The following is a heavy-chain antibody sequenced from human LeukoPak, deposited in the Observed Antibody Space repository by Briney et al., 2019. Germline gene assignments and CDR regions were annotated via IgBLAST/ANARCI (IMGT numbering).Heavy chain of an antibody. CDR3: ARARHCSSTSCYLGQDAFDI. CDR2: IYYTGST. Sequence: PSETLSLTCTVSGGSIGSSYWHWLRQPPGKGLEWIGYIYYTGSTTYNPSLKSRITMSIDTSKNRFSLKMWSVTAADTAVYYCARARHCSSTSCYLGQDAFDIWGQGTMVTVSS. J-gene: IGHJ3*02. D-gene: IGHD2-2*01. CDR1: GGSIGSSY. V-gene: IGHV4-59*01.